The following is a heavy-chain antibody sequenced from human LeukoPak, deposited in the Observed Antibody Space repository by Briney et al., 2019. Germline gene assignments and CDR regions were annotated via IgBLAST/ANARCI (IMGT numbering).Heavy chain of an antibody. V-gene: IGHV3-74*01. CDR1: GFTFSNYW. D-gene: IGHD3-10*01. Sequence: GGSLRLSCAASGFTFSNYWMHWARQVPGKGLVWVSRINSDGSSTSHADSVKGRFTISRDISKSTVYLHMNNLSAEDTAVYYCAGGTYYGSGARPGYFDHWGQGILVTVSS. CDR3: AGGTYYGSGARPGYFDH. J-gene: IGHJ4*02. CDR2: INSDGSST.